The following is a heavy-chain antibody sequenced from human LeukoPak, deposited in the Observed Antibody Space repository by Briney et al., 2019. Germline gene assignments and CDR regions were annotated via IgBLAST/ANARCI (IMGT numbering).Heavy chain of an antibody. V-gene: IGHV3-23*01. CDR1: GFTFSTYA. CDR2: ISGPGGGT. CDR3: APEALPYSGSYYY. D-gene: IGHD1-26*01. J-gene: IGHJ4*02. Sequence: GGSLRLSCAASGFTFSTYAMSWVHQAPGKGLEWVSTISGPGGGTFYADPVKGRFTISRDNSKSTLYLQMNSLRGEDTAVYFCAPEALPYSGSYYYWGQGTLVTVSS.